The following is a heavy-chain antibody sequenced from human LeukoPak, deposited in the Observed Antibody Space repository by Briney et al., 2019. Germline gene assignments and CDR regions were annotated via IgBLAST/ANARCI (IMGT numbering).Heavy chain of an antibody. V-gene: IGHV4-4*09. J-gene: IGHJ4*02. CDR2: IYTSGSS. Sequence: ASETLSLTCTVSGGSISDYYWSWLRQPPGKGLEWIGYIYTSGSSNYNPSLKNRVTISIHTSKNQFSLKLSTVTAADTAVYYCARLPSDYFDYWGPGILVTVSS. CDR1: GGSISDYY. CDR3: ARLPSDYFDY.